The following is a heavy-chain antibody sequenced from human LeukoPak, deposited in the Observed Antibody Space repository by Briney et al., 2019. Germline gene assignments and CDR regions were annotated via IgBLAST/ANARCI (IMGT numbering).Heavy chain of an antibody. CDR3: ATLDSFFDY. J-gene: IGHJ4*02. CDR2: INRDGSAK. Sequence: GGSLRLSCAASGFTFSSFWMTWVRQAPGKGLEWVANINRDGSAKNYVDSVKGRFTISRDNAKNSLFLEMNSLRVEDTAVYYCATLDSFFDYWGQGTLVTVSS. D-gene: IGHD4-11*01. CDR1: GFTFSSFW. V-gene: IGHV3-7*01.